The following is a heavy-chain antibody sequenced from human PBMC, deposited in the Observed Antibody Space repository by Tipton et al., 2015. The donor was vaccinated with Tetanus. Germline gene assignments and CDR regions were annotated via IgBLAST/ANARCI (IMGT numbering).Heavy chain of an antibody. J-gene: IGHJ4*02. D-gene: IGHD3-16*02. V-gene: IGHV4-31*03. Sequence: TLSLTCSVSGASISSGGYYWSWVRQHPEKGLEWIGYVYYSGSNSYYNPSLKSRVTVSLDTSRNQVFLKLRSVTAADTAVYFCARDRGRESYGFGGYVHCWGQGSLVTVSS. CDR2: VYYSGSNS. CDR3: ARDRGRESYGFGGYVHC. CDR1: GASISSGGYY.